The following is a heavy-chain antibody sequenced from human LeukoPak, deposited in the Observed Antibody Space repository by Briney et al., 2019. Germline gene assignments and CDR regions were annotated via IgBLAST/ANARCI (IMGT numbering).Heavy chain of an antibody. CDR2: INHSGST. CDR1: GGSFSGYY. Sequence: SETLSHTCAVYGGSFSGYYWSWIRQPPGKGLEWIGEINHSGSTNYNPSLKSRVTISVDTSKNQFSLKLSSVTAADTAVYYCARGRRGGYDYSCYYYMDVWGKGTTVTVSS. CDR3: ARGRRGGYDYSCYYYMDV. D-gene: IGHD5-12*01. V-gene: IGHV4-34*01. J-gene: IGHJ6*03.